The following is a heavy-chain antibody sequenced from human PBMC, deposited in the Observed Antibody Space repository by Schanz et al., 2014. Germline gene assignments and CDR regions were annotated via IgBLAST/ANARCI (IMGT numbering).Heavy chain of an antibody. J-gene: IGHJ6*02. CDR1: GFSLNTYG. CDR3: AREEGWGIAAAGPKHDYYGMDV. Sequence: QAQLMESGGGVVQPGTSLILSCSVSGFSLNTYGIHWFRQPAGKGLEWVAVIWNNGVTKYYADSVRGRFTISRDRFQNTLYLRMSSLRAEDTAVYYCAREEGWGIAAAGPKHDYYGMDVWGQGTTVTVSS. V-gene: IGHV3-33*01. CDR2: IWNNGVTK. D-gene: IGHD6-13*01.